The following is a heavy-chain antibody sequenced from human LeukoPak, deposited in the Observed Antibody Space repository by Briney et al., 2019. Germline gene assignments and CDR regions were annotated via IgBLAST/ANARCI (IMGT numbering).Heavy chain of an antibody. Sequence: GGALRLSCATSGFTFSNYAISLVRQAPGKGVEWVSAISGSGDSTYYADSVKGRFTISRDSSMETLYLQMNSLRAEDTATYFCAKRLSFGVAIGDFDYWGQGTLVTVSS. CDR1: GFTFSNYA. CDR2: ISGSGDST. CDR3: AKRLSFGVAIGDFDY. V-gene: IGHV3-23*01. D-gene: IGHD3-3*01. J-gene: IGHJ4*02.